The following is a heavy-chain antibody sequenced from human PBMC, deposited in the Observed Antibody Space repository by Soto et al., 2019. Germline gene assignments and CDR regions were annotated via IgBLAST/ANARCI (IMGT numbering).Heavy chain of an antibody. V-gene: IGHV4-59*08. CDR2: IYYSGST. CDR3: ARLRSLRWQPLDY. Sequence: SETLSLTCTVCGGSISSYYWSWIRQPPGKGLEWIGYIYYSGSTNYNPSLKSRVTISVDTSKNQFSLKLSSVTAADTAVYYCARLRSLRWQPLDYWGQGTLVTVS. CDR1: GGSISSYY. J-gene: IGHJ4*02. D-gene: IGHD4-17*01.